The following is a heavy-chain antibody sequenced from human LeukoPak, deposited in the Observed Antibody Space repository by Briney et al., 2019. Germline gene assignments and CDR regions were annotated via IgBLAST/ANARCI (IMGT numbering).Heavy chain of an antibody. V-gene: IGHV3-48*03. Sequence: GGSLRLSCAASGFTFSSYEMNWVRQAPGKGLEWVSYISSSGSTIYYADSVKGRFTISRDNAKNSLYLQMNSLRAEDTAVYYCARGGGYYYDSSRYYYDYWGQGTLVTVSS. CDR3: ARGGGYYYDSSRYYYDY. CDR1: GFTFSSYE. J-gene: IGHJ4*02. D-gene: IGHD3-22*01. CDR2: ISSSGSTI.